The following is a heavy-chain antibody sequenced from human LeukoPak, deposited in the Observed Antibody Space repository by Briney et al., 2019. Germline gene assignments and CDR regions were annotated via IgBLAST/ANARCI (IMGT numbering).Heavy chain of an antibody. V-gene: IGHV4-34*01. D-gene: IGHD2-15*01. J-gene: IGHJ4*02. CDR1: GGSFSGYY. CDR2: INHSGST. CDR3: ARSLPRGVVVYPN. Sequence: SETLSLTCAVYGGSFSGYYWSWIRQPSGKGLEWIGEINHSGSTNYNPSLKSRVTISVDTSKNQFSLRLSSVTAADTAVYYCARSLPRGVVVYPNWGQGTLVTVSS.